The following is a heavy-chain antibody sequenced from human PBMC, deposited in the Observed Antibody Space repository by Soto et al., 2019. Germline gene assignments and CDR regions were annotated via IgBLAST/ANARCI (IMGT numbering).Heavy chain of an antibody. CDR2: INPSGGRA. D-gene: IGHD2-15*01. CDR1: GYTFTSYY. CDR3: ARDDRIEAYGMDV. V-gene: IGHV1-46*01. Sequence: ASVKVSFKASGYTFTSYYMHWVRQAPGQGLEWMGIINPSGGRAIYAQKFQGRVTMTRDTSTSTVYMELSSLRSEDTAVYYCARDDRIEAYGMDVWGQGTTVTVSS. J-gene: IGHJ6*02.